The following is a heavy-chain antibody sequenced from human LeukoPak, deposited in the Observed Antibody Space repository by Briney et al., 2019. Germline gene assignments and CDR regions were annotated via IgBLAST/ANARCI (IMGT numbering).Heavy chain of an antibody. CDR2: IYYSGST. CDR1: GGSISSSSYY. CDR3: ARLNYPREYCSSTSCYRRSAFDI. J-gene: IGHJ3*02. Sequence: SETLSLTCTVSGGSISSSSYYWRWIRQPPGKGLEWIGSIYYSGSTYYNPSLKSRVTISVDTSKNQFSLKLSSVTAADTAVYYCARLNYPREYCSSTSCYRRSAFDIWGQGTMVTVSS. D-gene: IGHD2-2*01. V-gene: IGHV4-39*01.